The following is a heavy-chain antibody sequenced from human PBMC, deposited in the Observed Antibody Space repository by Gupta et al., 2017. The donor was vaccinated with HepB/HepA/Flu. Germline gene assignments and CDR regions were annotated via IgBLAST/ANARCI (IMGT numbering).Heavy chain of an antibody. CDR2: MNPNRGNT. D-gene: IGHD3-10*01. CDR1: GYLFNSYD. Sequence: QVQLVQSGAEVKKPGASVKVACKASGYLFNSYDINWVRQATGQGLEWMGWMNPNRGNTGYREKFQGRVTMTRNTSTNIAYMELSSLTSEDTAVYYCARCLWLDYHGMDVWCQGTTVIVSS. CDR3: ARCLWLDYHGMDV. J-gene: IGHJ6*02. V-gene: IGHV1-8*01.